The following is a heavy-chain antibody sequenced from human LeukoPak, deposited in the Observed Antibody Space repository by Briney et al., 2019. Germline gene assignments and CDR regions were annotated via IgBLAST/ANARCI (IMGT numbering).Heavy chain of an antibody. Sequence: PGGSLRLSCAASGFIFSSYSMNWVRQAPGKGLEWVYYADSVKGRFTISRDNAKNSLYLQLNSLRAEDTAVYYCARDTYGSGSYYNAPLNYWGQGTLVTVSS. CDR3: ARDTYGSGSYYNAPLNY. J-gene: IGHJ4*02. CDR1: GFIFSSYS. D-gene: IGHD3-10*01. V-gene: IGHV3-48*01.